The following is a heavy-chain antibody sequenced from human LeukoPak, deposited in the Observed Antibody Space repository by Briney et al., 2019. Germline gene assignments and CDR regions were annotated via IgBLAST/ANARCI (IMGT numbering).Heavy chain of an antibody. D-gene: IGHD6-13*01. V-gene: IGHV3-11*05. CDR3: ARGSSGWYYDY. J-gene: IGHJ4*02. CDR1: GFTSSDYY. Sequence: GESLRLSCAASGFTSSDYYMSWIRQAPGKGLEWVSYISSSSSYTNYADSVKGRFTISRDNAKNSLYLQMNSLRAEDTAVYYRARGSSGWYYDYWGQGTLVTVSS. CDR2: ISSSSSYT.